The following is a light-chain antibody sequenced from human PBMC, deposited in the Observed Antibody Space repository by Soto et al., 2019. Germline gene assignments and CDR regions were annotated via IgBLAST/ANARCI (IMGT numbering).Light chain of an antibody. CDR3: SSYTSGSTWV. CDR1: SSDVGGYNY. J-gene: IGLJ3*02. V-gene: IGLV2-14*01. CDR2: EVS. Sequence: QSALTQPASVSGSPGQSITISCTGTSSDVGGYNYVSWYQQHPGKAPKLMIYEVSNRPSGVSKRFSGSKSGNTASLTISGLQSGDEADYYCSSYTSGSTWVFGGGTKLTVL.